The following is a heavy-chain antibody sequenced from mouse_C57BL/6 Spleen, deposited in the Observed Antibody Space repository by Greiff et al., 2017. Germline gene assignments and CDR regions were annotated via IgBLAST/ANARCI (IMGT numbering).Heavy chain of an antibody. CDR3: ARSGYGPDWYFDV. CDR2: IDPSDSET. CDR1: GYTFTSYW. V-gene: IGHV1-52*01. D-gene: IGHD1-1*01. J-gene: IGHJ1*03. Sequence: VQLQQPGAELVRPGSSVKLSCKASGYTFTSYWMHWVKQRPIQGLEWIGNIDPSDSETHYNQKFKDKATLTVDKSSSTAYMQLSSLTSEDSAVYYCARSGYGPDWYFDVWGTGTTVTVSS.